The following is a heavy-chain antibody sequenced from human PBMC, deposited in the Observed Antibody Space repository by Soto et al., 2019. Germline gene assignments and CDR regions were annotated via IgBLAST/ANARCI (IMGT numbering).Heavy chain of an antibody. CDR1: GGSFSGYY. CDR3: AIVERTRLTSYCLDF. V-gene: IGHV4-34*01. D-gene: IGHD1-1*01. CDR2: INHSGTI. J-gene: IGHJ6*02. Sequence: PSETLSLTCAVYGGSFSGYYWTWIRHPPGKGLEWIGEINHSGTINFNPSLKSRLTISLDTSKKHFSLKLSSVTDADTAAYYCAIVERTRLTSYCLDFSGQGTTVSV.